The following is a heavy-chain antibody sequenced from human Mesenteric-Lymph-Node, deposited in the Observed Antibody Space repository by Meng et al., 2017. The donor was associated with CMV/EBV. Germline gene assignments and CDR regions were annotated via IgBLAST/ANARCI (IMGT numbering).Heavy chain of an antibody. D-gene: IGHD6-19*01. V-gene: IGHV4-30-4*08. Sequence: LRLSCTVSGGSISSGDYYWSWIRQPPGKGLEWIGYIYYSGSTYYNPSLKSRVTISVDTSKNQFSLKLSSVTAADTAVYYCAREFPVAGIDYWGQGTLVTVSS. J-gene: IGHJ4*02. CDR3: AREFPVAGIDY. CDR2: IYYSGST. CDR1: GGSISSGDYY.